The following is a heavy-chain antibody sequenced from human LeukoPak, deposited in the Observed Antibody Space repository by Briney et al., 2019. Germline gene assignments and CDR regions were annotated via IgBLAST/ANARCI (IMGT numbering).Heavy chain of an antibody. CDR2: ISYDGSNK. CDR3: ARDLEGTYYDFWSGYYAY. Sequence: GGSLRLSCAASGFTFSSYAMHWVRQAPGKGLEWVAVISYDGSNKYYADSVKGRFTISRDNSKNTLYLQMNSLRAEDTAVYYCARDLEGTYYDFWSGYYAYWGQGTLVTVSS. J-gene: IGHJ4*02. D-gene: IGHD3-3*01. V-gene: IGHV3-30-3*01. CDR1: GFTFSSYA.